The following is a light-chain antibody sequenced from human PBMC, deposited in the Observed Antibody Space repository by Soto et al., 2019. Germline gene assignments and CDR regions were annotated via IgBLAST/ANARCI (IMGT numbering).Light chain of an antibody. J-gene: IGKJ1*01. Sequence: DIVMTQSPDSLAVSLGERATINCKSSQSVLYSSNNKNYLAWYQQKPGQPPKLLIYWASTRESGVPDRFSGSGSGTDFTLTISSLQAEDVAVDYCEQYYSTPWTFGQGTKVESK. V-gene: IGKV4-1*01. CDR3: EQYYSTPWT. CDR2: WAS. CDR1: QSVLYSSNNKNY.